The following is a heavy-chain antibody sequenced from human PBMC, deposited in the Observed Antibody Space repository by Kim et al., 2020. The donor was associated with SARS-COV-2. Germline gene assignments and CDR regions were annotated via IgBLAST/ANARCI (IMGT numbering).Heavy chain of an antibody. CDR3: ARHLRGSSRLDS. D-gene: IGHD6-13*01. CDR2: IDSSGST. V-gene: IGHV4-39*01. J-gene: IGHJ5*01. CDR1: GGSISSTTDS. Sequence: SETLSLTCTISGGSISSTTDSWNWFRQAPGDPLEWIGGIDSSGSTYYNPSLKGRLTLSAETSKNQFSVKLTSVTPADTAVFYCARHLRGSSRLDSWGQGT.